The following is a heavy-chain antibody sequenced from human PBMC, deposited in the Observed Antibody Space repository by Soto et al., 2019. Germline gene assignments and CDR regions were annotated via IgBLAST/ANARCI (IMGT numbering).Heavy chain of an antibody. Sequence: GGSLRLSCAASGFTFSSYEMNWVRQAPGKGLEWVSYISSSGSTIYYADSVKGRFTISRDNAKNSLYLQMNSLRAEDTAVYYCARGSSQHRFFDYWGQGTLVTASS. CDR2: ISSSGSTI. CDR1: GFTFSSYE. J-gene: IGHJ4*02. CDR3: ARGSSQHRFFDY. V-gene: IGHV3-48*03. D-gene: IGHD6-6*01.